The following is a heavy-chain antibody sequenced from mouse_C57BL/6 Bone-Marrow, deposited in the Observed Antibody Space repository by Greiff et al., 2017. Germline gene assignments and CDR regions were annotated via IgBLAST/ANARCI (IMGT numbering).Heavy chain of an antibody. D-gene: IGHD4-1*01. CDR2: ISSGGSYT. V-gene: IGHV5-6*01. CDR3: ARGGLGTGFAY. CDR1: GFTFSSYG. J-gene: IGHJ3*01. Sequence: EVKLMESGGDLVKPGGSLKLSCAASGFTFSSYGMSWVRQTPDKRLEWVATISSGGSYTYYPDSVKGRFTISRDNAKNTLYLQMSSLKSEDTAMYYCARGGLGTGFAYWGQGTLVTVSA.